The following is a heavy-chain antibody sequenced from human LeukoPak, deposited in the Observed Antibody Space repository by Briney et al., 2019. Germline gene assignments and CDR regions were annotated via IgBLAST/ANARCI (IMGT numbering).Heavy chain of an antibody. CDR2: INHSGST. Sequence: PSEXXSLTXAXYGGSFSGYYWSWIRQPPGKGLEWIGEINHSGSTNYNPSLNSRVTISVDTSKNHFSLKLSSVTAADTAVYYCARDFFGGSYFGDYWGQGTLVXV. CDR3: ARDFFGGSYFGDY. D-gene: IGHD1-26*01. J-gene: IGHJ4*02. V-gene: IGHV4-34*01. CDR1: GGSFSGYY.